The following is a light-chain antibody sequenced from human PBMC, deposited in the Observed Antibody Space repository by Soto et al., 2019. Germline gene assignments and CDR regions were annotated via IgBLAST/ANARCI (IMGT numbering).Light chain of an antibody. V-gene: IGKV1-33*01. Sequence: DILLTQSPSSLSASVGDRVTITCQASQDINKHLNWYQRKPGKAPNLLIYDASNLETGVPSRFSGSGSGTDFTFSISSLQPEDIATFYCQQDDTFPYTFGQGTKLEIK. CDR2: DAS. J-gene: IGKJ2*01. CDR1: QDINKH. CDR3: QQDDTFPYT.